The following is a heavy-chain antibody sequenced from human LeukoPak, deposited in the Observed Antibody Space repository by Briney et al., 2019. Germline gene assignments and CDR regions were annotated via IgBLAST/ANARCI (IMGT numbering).Heavy chain of an antibody. CDR3: ARGELLDDYYYYYGMDV. Sequence: SVKVSCKASGYTFTGYYMHWVRQAPGQGLEWMGGIIPIFGTANYAQKFQGRVTITADESTSTAYMELSSLRSEDTAVYYCARGELLDDYYYYYGMDVWGQGTTVTVSS. D-gene: IGHD1-26*01. CDR2: IIPIFGTA. J-gene: IGHJ6*02. V-gene: IGHV1-69*13. CDR1: GYTFTGYY.